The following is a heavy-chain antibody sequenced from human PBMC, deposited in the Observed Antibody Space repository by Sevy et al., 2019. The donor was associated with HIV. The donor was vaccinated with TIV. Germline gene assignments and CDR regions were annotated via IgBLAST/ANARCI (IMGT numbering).Heavy chain of an antibody. Sequence: SETLSLTCTVSGDSITNGGYSWSWIRQPPGKGLEWIGYIFHTGFTYYNPSLKSRVTMSIDRSENQFSLKLTSVTAADTAVYFCARAPQTWLFYFDYWGQGALVTVSS. CDR2: IFHTGFT. CDR3: ARAPQTWLFYFDY. CDR1: GDSITNGGYS. D-gene: IGHD3-22*01. J-gene: IGHJ4*02. V-gene: IGHV4-30-2*01.